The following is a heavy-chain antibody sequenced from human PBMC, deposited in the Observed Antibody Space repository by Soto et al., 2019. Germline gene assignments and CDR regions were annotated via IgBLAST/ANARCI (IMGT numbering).Heavy chain of an antibody. V-gene: IGHV3-30-3*01. CDR2: ISYDGSNK. CDR3: ARPVHDYSFDY. D-gene: IGHD4-4*01. CDR1: GFTFSSYA. Sequence: QVQLVESGGGVVQPGRSLRLSCAASGFTFSSYAMHWVRQAPGKGLEWVAVISYDGSNKYYADSVKGRFTISRDNSKNAMYLQMNRLRAEDTAVYYWARPVHDYSFDYWGQGTLVTVSS. J-gene: IGHJ4*02.